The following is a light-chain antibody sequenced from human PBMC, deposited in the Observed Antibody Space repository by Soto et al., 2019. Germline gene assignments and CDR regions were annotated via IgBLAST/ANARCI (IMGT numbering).Light chain of an antibody. V-gene: IGKV3-11*01. CDR2: DAS. CDR3: HQRSNWPLLT. J-gene: IGKJ4*01. CDR1: QSVSSY. Sequence: EIVLTQSPATLSLSPGERATLSCRASQSVSSYLAWYQQKPGQAPRLLLYDASNRATGIPARFSGSGSGTDFTLTISSLEPEDFAVYFCHQRSNWPLLTFGVGTKVAIK.